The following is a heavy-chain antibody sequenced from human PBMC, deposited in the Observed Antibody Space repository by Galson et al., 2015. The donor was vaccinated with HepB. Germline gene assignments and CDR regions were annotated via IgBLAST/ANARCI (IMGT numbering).Heavy chain of an antibody. J-gene: IGHJ3*02. CDR2: ISGYNGNT. V-gene: IGHV1-18*01. CDR1: GYALTELS. CDR3: ARDVALIVGGDWTPGAFDI. Sequence: SVKVSCKVSGYALTELSMHWVRQAPGQGLEWMGWISGYNGNTNYAQKFQGRVTMTTDTSTSTAYMELRSLRSDDTAVYYCARDVALIVGGDWTPGAFDIWGQGTMVTVSS. D-gene: IGHD1-26*01.